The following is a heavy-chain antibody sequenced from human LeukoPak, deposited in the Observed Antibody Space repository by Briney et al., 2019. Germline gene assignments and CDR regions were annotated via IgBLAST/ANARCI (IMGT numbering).Heavy chain of an antibody. V-gene: IGHV3-21*01. J-gene: IGHJ4*02. CDR1: GFTFSSYG. Sequence: PGGSLRLSCAASGFTFSSYGMNWVRQAPGKGLEWVSSISSSSSYIYYADSVKGRFTISRDNAKNSLYLQMTSLRAEDTAVYYCAGRCSSTSCYDIEFDYWGQGTLVTVSS. CDR2: ISSSSSYI. CDR3: AGRCSSTSCYDIEFDY. D-gene: IGHD2-2*01.